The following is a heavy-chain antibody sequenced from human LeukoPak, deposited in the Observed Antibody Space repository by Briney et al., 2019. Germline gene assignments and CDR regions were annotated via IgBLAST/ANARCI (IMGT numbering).Heavy chain of an antibody. D-gene: IGHD3-22*01. CDR3: AREYYFDNSGYYGVGDY. CDR1: GYTFTAYY. Sequence: AAETVSCKASGYTFTAYYIHWVRQAPGQGREGMGWFNPNSGGTNYAQEFQGRVTMTRDTSISTAYMDLSRLRSDDTAVYYCAREYYFDNSGYYGVGDYWGQGTLVTLST. J-gene: IGHJ4*02. V-gene: IGHV1-2*02. CDR2: FNPNSGGT.